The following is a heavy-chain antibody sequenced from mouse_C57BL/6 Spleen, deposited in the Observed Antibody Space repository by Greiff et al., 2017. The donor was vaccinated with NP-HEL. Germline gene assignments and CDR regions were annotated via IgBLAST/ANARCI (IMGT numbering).Heavy chain of an antibody. V-gene: IGHV1-64*01. CDR3: ARGHYGSSYEFAY. J-gene: IGHJ3*01. Sequence: VQLQQPGAELVKPGASVKLSCKASGYTFTSYWMHWVKPRPGQGLEWIGMIHPNSGSTNYNEKFKSKATLTVDKSSSTAYMQLSSLTAEYSAVYYCARGHYGSSYEFAYWGKGTLVTVSA. D-gene: IGHD1-1*01. CDR2: IHPNSGST. CDR1: GYTFTSYW.